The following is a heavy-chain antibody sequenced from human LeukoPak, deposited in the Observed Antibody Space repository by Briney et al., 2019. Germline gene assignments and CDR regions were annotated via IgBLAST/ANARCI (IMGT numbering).Heavy chain of an antibody. Sequence: SETLSLTCSVSGGSISSYYWSWIRQPPGKGLEWIGYIHPSGATNYNPSLKSRVTISLDTSKNQFSLKLSSVAAADTAVYYCARVDYDILTGKRPIDYWGQGTLVTVSS. CDR1: GGSISSYY. D-gene: IGHD3-9*01. V-gene: IGHV4-4*09. CDR3: ARVDYDILTGKRPIDY. CDR2: IHPSGAT. J-gene: IGHJ4*02.